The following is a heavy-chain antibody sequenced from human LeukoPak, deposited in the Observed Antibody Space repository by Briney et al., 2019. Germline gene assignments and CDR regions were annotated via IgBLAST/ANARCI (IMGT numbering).Heavy chain of an antibody. CDR2: ISSNGGST. Sequence: GGSLRLSCAASGFTFSSYAMHWVRQAPGKGLEYVSAISSNGGSTYYANSVKGRFTISRDNSKNTLYLQMGSLRAEDMAVYYCARGNFVVVPAAMDYWGQGTLVTVSS. CDR3: ARGNFVVVPAAMDY. J-gene: IGHJ4*02. CDR1: GFTFSSYA. V-gene: IGHV3-64*01. D-gene: IGHD2-2*01.